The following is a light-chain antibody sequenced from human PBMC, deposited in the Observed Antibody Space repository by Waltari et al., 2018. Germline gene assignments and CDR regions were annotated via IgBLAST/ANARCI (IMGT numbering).Light chain of an antibody. CDR3: QQSYSIPSWT. J-gene: IGKJ1*01. CDR1: QSVSNF. V-gene: IGKV1-39*01. Sequence: DIQMTQSPSSLSASVGDRVTITCRASQSVSNFLNWYQQKPGKAPKLLIYSASSLQSWVPSRFSGSGSGTDFTLTISSLQPEDSATYYCQQSYSIPSWTFGQGTKVEIK. CDR2: SAS.